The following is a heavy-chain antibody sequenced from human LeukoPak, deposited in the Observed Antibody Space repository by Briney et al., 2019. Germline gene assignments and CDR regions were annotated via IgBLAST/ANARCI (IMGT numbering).Heavy chain of an antibody. CDR1: GFTFSSYA. V-gene: IGHV3-30-3*01. Sequence: PGGSLRLSCAASGFTFSSYAMHWVRQAPGKGLEWVAVISYDGSNKYYADSVKGRFTISRDNSKNTLFLQMNSLRAVDTAVYYCATPLPYCGGGTCYSLDYWGQGTLVTVSS. J-gene: IGHJ4*02. CDR2: ISYDGSNK. D-gene: IGHD2-15*01. CDR3: ATPLPYCGGGTCYSLDY.